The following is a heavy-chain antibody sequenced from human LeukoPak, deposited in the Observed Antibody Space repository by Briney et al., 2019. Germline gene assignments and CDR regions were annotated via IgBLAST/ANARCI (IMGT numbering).Heavy chain of an antibody. J-gene: IGHJ4*02. CDR1: GYTFTSYY. Sequence: ASVKVSCKASGYTFTSYYMHWVRQAPGQGLEWMGIINPSGGSTSYAQKFQGRVTMTKDTSTSTVYMELSSLRSEDTAVYYCAREDPRSSSWCGRSFDYWGQGTLVTVSS. CDR2: INPSGGST. V-gene: IGHV1-46*01. D-gene: IGHD6-13*01. CDR3: AREDPRSSSWCGRSFDY.